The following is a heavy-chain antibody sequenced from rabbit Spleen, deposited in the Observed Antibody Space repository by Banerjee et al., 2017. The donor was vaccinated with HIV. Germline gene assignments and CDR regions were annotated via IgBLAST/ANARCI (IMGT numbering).Heavy chain of an antibody. CDR1: GFDFSSSYY. CDR2: IYGGDSDST. J-gene: IGHJ4*01. V-gene: IGHV1S40*01. D-gene: IGHD2-1*01. Sequence: QSLEESGGDLVKPGASLTLTCKASGFDFSSSYYMCWVRQAPGKGLELIACIYGGDSDSTAYASWAKGRFTISKTSSTTVTLQMTSLTAADTATYFCARGSATMTLVITGYYFTLWGPGTLVTVS. CDR3: ARGSATMTLVITGYYFTL.